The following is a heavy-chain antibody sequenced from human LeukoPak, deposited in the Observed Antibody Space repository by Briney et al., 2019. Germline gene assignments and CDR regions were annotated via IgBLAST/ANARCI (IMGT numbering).Heavy chain of an antibody. D-gene: IGHD6-19*01. CDR3: ARGPPRIAVAGNTPPHYFDY. V-gene: IGHV1-69*04. J-gene: IGHJ4*02. CDR1: GGTFSSYA. CDR2: IIPILGIA. Sequence: GASVKVSCKASGGTFSSYAISWVRQAPGQGLEWMGRIIPILGIANYAQKFQGRVTITADKSTSTAYMELSSLRSEDTAVYYCARGPPRIAVAGNTPPHYFDYWGQGTLVTVSS.